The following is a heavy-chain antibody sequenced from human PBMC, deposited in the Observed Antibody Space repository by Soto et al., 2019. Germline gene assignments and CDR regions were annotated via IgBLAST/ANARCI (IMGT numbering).Heavy chain of an antibody. CDR3: AREQLAGPLDY. Sequence: GGSLRLSCAASGFTFSSYSMNWVRQAPGKGLEWVSYISSSSSTIYYADSVKGRFTISRDNAKNSLYLQMNSLRAEDTAVYYCAREQLAGPLDYWGQGTLVTVSS. V-gene: IGHV3-48*01. CDR2: ISSSSSTI. CDR1: GFTFSSYS. D-gene: IGHD6-19*01. J-gene: IGHJ4*02.